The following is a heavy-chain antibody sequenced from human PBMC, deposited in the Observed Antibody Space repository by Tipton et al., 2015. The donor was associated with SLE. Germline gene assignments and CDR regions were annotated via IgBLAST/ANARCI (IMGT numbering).Heavy chain of an antibody. CDR1: GGSINSYY. CDR3: ARLPDHSDSRDH. CDR2: VHYSGST. Sequence: PGLVKPSETLSLTCTVSGGSINSYYWSWIRQPPGKGLEWIGYVHYSGSTKYNPSLDYRVTLSLDTSKNQFSLELRSVTAADTAVYYCARLPDHSDSRDHWGQGTLVTVSS. J-gene: IGHJ4*02. D-gene: IGHD4-11*01. V-gene: IGHV4-59*08.